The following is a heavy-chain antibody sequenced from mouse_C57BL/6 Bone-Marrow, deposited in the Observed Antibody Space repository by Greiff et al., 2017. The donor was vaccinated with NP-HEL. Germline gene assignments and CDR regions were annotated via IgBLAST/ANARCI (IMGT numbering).Heavy chain of an antibody. CDR1: GFTFSNYW. CDR3: TVLTGDWYFDV. V-gene: IGHV6-3*01. D-gene: IGHD4-1*01. J-gene: IGHJ1*03. Sequence: EVQVVESGGGLVQPGGSMKLSCVASGFTFSNYWMNWVRQSPEKGLEWVAQIRLKSDNYATHYAESVKGRFTISRDDSKSSVYLQMNNLRAEDTGIYYCTVLTGDWYFDVWGTGTTVTVSS. CDR2: IRLKSDNYAT.